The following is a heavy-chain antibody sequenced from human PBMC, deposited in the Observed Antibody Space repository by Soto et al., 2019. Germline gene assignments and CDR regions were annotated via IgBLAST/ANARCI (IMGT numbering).Heavy chain of an antibody. D-gene: IGHD4-17*01. V-gene: IGHV3-23*01. CDR3: AKGTALTPHHDAFHI. CDR2: ISGSGGYT. J-gene: IGHJ3*02. CDR1: GFAFSNFA. Sequence: EVQLLESGGGSVQPGGSLRLSCAASGFAFSNFAMTWVRQAPGKGLEWVSTISGSGGYTYYGDSVKGRFTISRDDSKNTLYLQMNSLTSPDTAVYYCAKGTALTPHHDAFHIWGQGTMVTVSS.